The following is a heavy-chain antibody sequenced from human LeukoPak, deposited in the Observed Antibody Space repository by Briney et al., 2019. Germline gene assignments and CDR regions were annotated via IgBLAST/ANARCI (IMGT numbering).Heavy chain of an antibody. J-gene: IGHJ4*02. CDR3: ASALIAVDGTSFDS. Sequence: ASVKVSCKTSGYTFTGYYMHWVRQAPGQGLEWMAWINPNSGGTNSAQKFQGRVTMTRGTSISTAYMELSSLRSDDTAVYYCASALIAVDGTSFDSWGQGTLVTVSS. D-gene: IGHD6-19*01. CDR2: INPNSGGT. V-gene: IGHV1-2*02. CDR1: GYTFTGYY.